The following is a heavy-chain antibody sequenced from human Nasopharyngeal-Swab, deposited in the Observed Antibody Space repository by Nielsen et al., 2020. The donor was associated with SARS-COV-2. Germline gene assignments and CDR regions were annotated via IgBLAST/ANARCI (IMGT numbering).Heavy chain of an antibody. D-gene: IGHD4-11*01. V-gene: IGHV3-64*01. CDR3: ARTRRATVTTGAFDI. CDR1: GFTFSSYA. J-gene: IGHJ3*02. Sequence: GESLKISCAASGFTFSSYAIHWVRQAPGKGLEYVSAISSNGGSTYYANSVKGRFTISRDNSKNTLYLQMGSLRAEDMAVYYCARTRRATVTTGAFDIWGQGTMVTVSS. CDR2: ISSNGGST.